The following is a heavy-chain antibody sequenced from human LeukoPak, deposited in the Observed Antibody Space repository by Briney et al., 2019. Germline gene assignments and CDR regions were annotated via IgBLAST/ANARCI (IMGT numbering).Heavy chain of an antibody. Sequence: SQTLSLTCTVSGGSISSGDYYWSWIRQPPGKGLEWIGYIYYSGSTYYNPSLKSRVTISVDTSKNQFSLKLSSVTAADTAVYYCAGYQLLPGAISGWFDPWGQGTLVTVSS. J-gene: IGHJ5*02. V-gene: IGHV4-30-4*01. CDR2: IYYSGST. CDR3: AGYQLLPGAISGWFDP. D-gene: IGHD2-2*01. CDR1: GGSISSGDYY.